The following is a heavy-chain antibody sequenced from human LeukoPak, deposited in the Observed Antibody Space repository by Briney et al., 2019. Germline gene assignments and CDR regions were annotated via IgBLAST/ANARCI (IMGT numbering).Heavy chain of an antibody. Sequence: GGSLRLSCAASGFTFSSYAVSWVRQAPGKGLEWVSAISGSGGSTYYADSVKGRFTISRDNAKNTLYLQMNSLRADDTAVYYCVRATAAFDIWGQGTMVTVSS. CDR3: VRATAAFDI. V-gene: IGHV3-23*01. D-gene: IGHD5-18*01. CDR1: GFTFSSYA. CDR2: ISGSGGST. J-gene: IGHJ3*02.